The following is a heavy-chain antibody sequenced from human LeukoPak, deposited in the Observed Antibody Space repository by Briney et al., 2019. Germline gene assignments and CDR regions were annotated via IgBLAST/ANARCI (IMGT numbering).Heavy chain of an antibody. J-gene: IGHJ6*02. V-gene: IGHV3-30*18. CDR2: ISYVGSNK. CDR1: GLTFSNYA. CDR3: AKELLRYFLYGIDV. D-gene: IGHD3-9*01. Sequence: GESLRLSCAAAGLTFSNYAVDWVRQAPGKGLEWVAVISYVGSNKYYADSVKGRFTFSRDNSKNTLYLQMNSLRAEDTAVYYCAKELLRYFLYGIDVWGQGTTVTVSS.